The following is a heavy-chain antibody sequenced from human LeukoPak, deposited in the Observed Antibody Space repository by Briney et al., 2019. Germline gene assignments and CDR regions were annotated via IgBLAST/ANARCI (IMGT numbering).Heavy chain of an antibody. V-gene: IGHV3-66*01. CDR3: ARTIAYLAENAFDI. CDR2: IYSGGST. CDR1: GFTFGDYA. D-gene: IGHD2-15*01. J-gene: IGHJ3*02. Sequence: GGSLRLSCTASGFTFGDYAMSWVRQAPGKGLEWVSVIYSGGSTYYADSVKGRFTISRDDSKNTLYLQMNSLRAEDTAVYYCARTIAYLAENAFDIWGQGTMVTVSS.